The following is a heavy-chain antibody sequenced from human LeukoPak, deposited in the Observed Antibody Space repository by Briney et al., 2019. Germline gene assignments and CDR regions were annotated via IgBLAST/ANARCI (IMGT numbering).Heavy chain of an antibody. Sequence: KPSETLSLTCTVSGGSISSYYWSWIRQPPGKGLEWIGSIFYSGSTYYNPSLKSRLTIYVDTSKNHFSLKLRSVTAADTAVYYCARQWLAAEDFDYWGQGTLVTVSS. CDR3: ARQWLAAEDFDY. CDR2: IFYSGST. V-gene: IGHV4-59*05. CDR1: GGSISSYY. J-gene: IGHJ4*02. D-gene: IGHD6-19*01.